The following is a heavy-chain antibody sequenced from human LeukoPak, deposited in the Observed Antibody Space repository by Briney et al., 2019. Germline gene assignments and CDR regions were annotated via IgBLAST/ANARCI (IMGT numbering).Heavy chain of an antibody. D-gene: IGHD1-26*01. CDR1: GFTFDDYA. J-gene: IGHJ4*02. CDR3: AKDASDFMGALDY. CDR2: ISWNSGSI. Sequence: GGSLRLSCAASGFTFDDYAMHWVRQAPGKGLGWVSGISWNSGSIGYADSVKGRFTISRDNAKNSLYLQMNSLRAEDTALYYCAKDASDFMGALDYWGQGTLVTVSS. V-gene: IGHV3-9*01.